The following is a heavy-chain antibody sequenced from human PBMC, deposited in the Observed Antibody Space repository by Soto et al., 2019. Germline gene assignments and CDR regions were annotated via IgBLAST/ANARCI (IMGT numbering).Heavy chain of an antibody. V-gene: IGHV1-2*02. CDR2: INPNSGGT. D-gene: IGHD3-10*01. CDR1: GYTFTGYY. J-gene: IGHJ4*02. Sequence: ASVKVSCKASGYTFTGYYMHWVRQAPGQGLEWMGWINPNSGGTNYAQKFQGRVTMTRDTSISTAYMELNRLRSDDTAVYYCARDLITMVRGVINWGQGTLVTVSS. CDR3: ARDLITMVRGVIN.